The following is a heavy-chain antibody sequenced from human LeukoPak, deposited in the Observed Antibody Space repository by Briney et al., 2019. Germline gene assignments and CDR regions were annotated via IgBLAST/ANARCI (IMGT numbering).Heavy chain of an antibody. CDR2: IYYSGST. CDR3: ARQTIAAAGTGGWFDP. V-gene: IGHV4-59*08. D-gene: IGHD6-13*01. J-gene: IGHJ5*02. Sequence: SETLSLTCTVSGGSISSYYWSWIRQPPGKGLEWIGYIYYSGSTNYNPSLKSRVTISADTSKNQFSLKLSSVTAADTAVYYCARQTIAAAGTGGWFDPWGQGTLVTVSS. CDR1: GGSISSYY.